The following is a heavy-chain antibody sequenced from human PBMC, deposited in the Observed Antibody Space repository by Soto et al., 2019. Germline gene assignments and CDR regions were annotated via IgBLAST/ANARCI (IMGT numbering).Heavy chain of an antibody. Sequence: KPSETLSLTCTVSGGSINSNNYYWAWIRQPPGKGLAWIASIYYDGSTYYNPSLKSRVSISVDTSKNHFSLKLSSATAADTAAYYCAKVVVAATRHTDFDSWGQGTLVTVSS. CDR3: AKVVVAATRHTDFDS. V-gene: IGHV4-39*02. D-gene: IGHD2-15*01. CDR2: IYYDGST. CDR1: GGSINSNNYY. J-gene: IGHJ4*02.